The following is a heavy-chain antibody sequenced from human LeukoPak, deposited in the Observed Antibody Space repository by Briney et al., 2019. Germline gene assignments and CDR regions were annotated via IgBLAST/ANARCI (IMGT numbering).Heavy chain of an antibody. Sequence: ASVKVSCKASGGTFSSYSISWVRQAPGQGLEWMGRIIPIFGTANYAQKFQGRVTITTDESTSTAYMELSSLRSEDTAVYCCARASGGPDLFPDLAYGDYASDYWGQGTPVTVSS. V-gene: IGHV1-69*05. CDR1: GGTFSSYS. CDR2: IIPIFGTA. J-gene: IGHJ4*02. D-gene: IGHD4-17*01. CDR3: ARASGGPDLFPDLAYGDYASDY.